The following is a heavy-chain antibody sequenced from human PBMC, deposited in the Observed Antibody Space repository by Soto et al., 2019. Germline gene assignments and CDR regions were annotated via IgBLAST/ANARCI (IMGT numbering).Heavy chain of an antibody. CDR2: IRSKANSYAT. D-gene: IGHD2-2*01. Sequence: SLRLSCAASGFTFSGSAMHWVRQASGKGLEWVGRIRSKANSYATAYAASVKGRFTISRDDSKNTAYLQMNSLKTEDTAVYYCTKFRYCSSTSCPDVWGKGTTVTVSS. CDR3: TKFRYCSSTSCPDV. V-gene: IGHV3-73*01. J-gene: IGHJ6*04. CDR1: GFTFSGSA.